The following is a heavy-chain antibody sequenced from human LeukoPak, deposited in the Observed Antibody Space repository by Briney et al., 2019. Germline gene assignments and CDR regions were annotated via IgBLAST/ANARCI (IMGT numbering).Heavy chain of an antibody. CDR1: GFTFSSYS. J-gene: IGHJ4*02. Sequence: GGTLSLSRAASGFTFSSYSMNWVRHAPGKGLEWVSSISSSSSYIYYADSVKGRFTISRDNAKNSLYLQMNSLRAEDTAVYYCARVGPHKAYFDYWAQGTLVTVSS. CDR2: ISSSSSYI. CDR3: ARVGPHKAYFDY. V-gene: IGHV3-21*01.